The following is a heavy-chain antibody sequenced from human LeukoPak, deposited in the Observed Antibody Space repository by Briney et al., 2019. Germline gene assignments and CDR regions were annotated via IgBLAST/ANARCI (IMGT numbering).Heavy chain of an antibody. CDR1: GFTFSSYG. V-gene: IGHV3-21*01. CDR2: ISSSSSYI. J-gene: IGHJ4*02. Sequence: GGSLRLSCAASGFTFSSYGMHWVRQAPGKGLEWVSSISSSSSYIYYADSVKGRFTISRDNAKNSLYLQMNSLRAEDTAVYYCARDLGSSTTMIVIWSEGGFDYWGQGTLVTVSS. D-gene: IGHD3-22*01. CDR3: ARDLGSSTTMIVIWSEGGFDY.